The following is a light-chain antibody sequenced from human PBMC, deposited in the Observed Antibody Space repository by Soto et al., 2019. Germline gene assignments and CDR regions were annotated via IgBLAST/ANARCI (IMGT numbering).Light chain of an antibody. CDR3: QAWGTGIWV. J-gene: IGLJ3*02. Sequence: QSVLTQSPSASASLGASVKLTCTLSSGHSSYAIAWHQQQPEKGPRFLMKFKSDGSHSKGDGIPDRFSGSSSGAERYLTISRLQSEDEADYYCQAWGTGIWVFGGGTKLTVL. CDR2: FKSDGSH. CDR1: SGHSSYA. V-gene: IGLV4-69*01.